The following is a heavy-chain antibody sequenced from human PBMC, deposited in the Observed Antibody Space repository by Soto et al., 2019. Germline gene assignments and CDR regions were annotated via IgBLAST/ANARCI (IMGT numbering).Heavy chain of an antibody. CDR1: GGTFSSYT. V-gene: IGHV1-69*04. D-gene: IGHD6-19*01. Sequence: SVKVSCKASGGTFSSYTISWVRQAPGQGLEWMGRIIPILGIANYVQKFQGRVTITADESTSTAYMELSSLRSEDTAVYYCARDPSSGSNWFDPWGQGTLVTVSS. CDR3: ARDPSSGSNWFDP. J-gene: IGHJ5*02. CDR2: IIPILGIA.